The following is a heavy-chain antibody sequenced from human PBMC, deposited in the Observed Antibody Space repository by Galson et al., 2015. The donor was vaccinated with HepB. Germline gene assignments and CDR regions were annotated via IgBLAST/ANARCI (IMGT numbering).Heavy chain of an antibody. V-gene: IGHV4-39*07. D-gene: IGHD3-10*01. CDR1: GGSISSSSYY. CDR2: IYYSGST. Sequence: ETLSLTCTVSGGSISSSSYYWGWIRQPPGKGLEWIGSIYYSGSTYYNPSLKSRVTISVDTSKNQFSLKLSSVTAADTAVYYCAREGFGERGDYWGQGTLVTVSS. J-gene: IGHJ4*02. CDR3: AREGFGERGDY.